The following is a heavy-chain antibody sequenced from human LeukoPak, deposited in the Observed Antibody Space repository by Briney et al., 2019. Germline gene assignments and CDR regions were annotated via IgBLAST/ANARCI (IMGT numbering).Heavy chain of an antibody. Sequence: GGSLRLSCAASGFTFSNYAMSWVRQAPGKGLEWVSIISGSGDTTYYAGAVKGRFTISRDNSKNTLYLQMNSLRAEDTAVYYCAKGGPTGNLRSIGRDFWGQGTLVTVSS. CDR2: ISGSGDTT. CDR3: AKGGPTGNLRSIGRDF. CDR1: GFTFSNYA. V-gene: IGHV3-23*01. J-gene: IGHJ4*02. D-gene: IGHD5/OR15-5a*01.